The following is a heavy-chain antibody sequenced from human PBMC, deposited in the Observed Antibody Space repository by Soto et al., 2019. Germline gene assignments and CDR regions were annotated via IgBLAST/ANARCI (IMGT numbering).Heavy chain of an antibody. Sequence: SETLSLTCAVSGGSISSSNWWSWVRQPPGKGLEWIGEIYHSGSTNYNPSLKSRVTISVDKSKNQFSLKLSSVTAADTTVYYCARDGTTDTAMVSDYYYGMDVWGQGTTVTVSS. CDR2: IYHSGST. D-gene: IGHD5-18*01. CDR1: GGSISSSNW. J-gene: IGHJ6*02. CDR3: ARDGTTDTAMVSDYYYGMDV. V-gene: IGHV4-4*02.